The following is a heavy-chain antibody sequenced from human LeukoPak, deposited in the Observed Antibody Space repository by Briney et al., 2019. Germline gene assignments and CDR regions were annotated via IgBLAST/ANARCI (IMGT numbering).Heavy chain of an antibody. D-gene: IGHD2-2*01. V-gene: IGHV1-46*01. J-gene: IGHJ3*02. CDR3: ARDHCSSTSCISGTRRAFDS. CDR1: GYTFTSYY. Sequence: ASVKVSCKASGYTFTSYYMHWVRQAPGQGLEWMGIINPSGGSTSYAQKFQGRVTITRDTSTSTVYMELSSLRSEDTAVYYCARDHCSSTSCISGTRRAFDSWGQGTVVTVSS. CDR2: INPSGGST.